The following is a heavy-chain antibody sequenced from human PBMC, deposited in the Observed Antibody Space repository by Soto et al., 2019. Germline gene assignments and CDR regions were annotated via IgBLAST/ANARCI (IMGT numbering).Heavy chain of an antibody. V-gene: IGHV1-69*12. CDR1: GGTFSSYA. CDR2: IIPIFGTA. CDR3: ARGDSSGYYSSFYWFDP. Sequence: QVQLVQSGAEVKKPGSSVKVSCKASGGTFSSYAISWVRQAPGQGLEWMGGIIPIFGTANYAQKFQGRVTITADESTSTAYMELSSLRSEDTAVYYCARGDSSGYYSSFYWFDPWGQGTLVTVSS. D-gene: IGHD3-22*01. J-gene: IGHJ5*02.